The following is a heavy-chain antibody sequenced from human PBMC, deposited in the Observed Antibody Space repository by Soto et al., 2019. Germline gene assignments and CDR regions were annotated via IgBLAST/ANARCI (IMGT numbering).Heavy chain of an antibody. V-gene: IGHV3-15*01. CDR1: GFTFSSAW. D-gene: IGHD2-2*01. Sequence: GGSLRLSCAASGFTFSSAWMSWVRQAPGKGLEWVGRIKSKTDGGTTDYAAPVKGRFTISRDDPKNTLYLQMNSLKTEDTAVYYCTTDHRYCSSTSCYLRDYWGQGTLVTVSS. J-gene: IGHJ4*02. CDR2: IKSKTDGGTT. CDR3: TTDHRYCSSTSCYLRDY.